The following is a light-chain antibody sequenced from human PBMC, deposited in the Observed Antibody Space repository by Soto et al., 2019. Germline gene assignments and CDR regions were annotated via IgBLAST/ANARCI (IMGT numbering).Light chain of an antibody. Sequence: IQMTTSPPTLSASVGYRVSITCLASQTISTWMAWYQQKPGKAPKLLVYDASTLQSGVASRFSGSGSGTEFTLIISGLQPDDSATYYCQQYTNTNNPWMVGQGTKVDIK. V-gene: IGKV1-5*01. CDR2: DAS. CDR3: QQYTNTNNPWM. CDR1: QTISTW. J-gene: IGKJ2*01.